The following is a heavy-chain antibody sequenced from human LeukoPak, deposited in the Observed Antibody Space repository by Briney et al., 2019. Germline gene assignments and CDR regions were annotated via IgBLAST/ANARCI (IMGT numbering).Heavy chain of an antibody. Sequence: ASVKVSCKASGYTFTGYCMHWVRQAPGQGLEWMGWINPNSGGTNYAQKFQGRVTMTRDTSISTAYMELSRLRSDDTAVYYCARGSVVPAAIPDYWGQGTLVTVSS. CDR2: INPNSGGT. V-gene: IGHV1-2*02. J-gene: IGHJ4*02. D-gene: IGHD2-2*01. CDR3: ARGSVVPAAIPDY. CDR1: GYTFTGYC.